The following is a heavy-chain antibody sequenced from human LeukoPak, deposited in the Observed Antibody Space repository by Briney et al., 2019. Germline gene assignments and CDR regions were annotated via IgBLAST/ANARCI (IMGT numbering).Heavy chain of an antibody. J-gene: IGHJ3*02. D-gene: IGHD6-19*01. CDR3: ARGSHSGWYVAFDI. Sequence: GGSLRLSCAASGFTFDDYGMSWVRQAPGKGLEWVSGINWNGGSTGYADSVKGRFTISRDNAKNSLYLQMNSLRAEDTALYYCARGSHSGWYVAFDIWGQGTMVTVSP. CDR1: GFTFDDYG. V-gene: IGHV3-20*04. CDR2: INWNGGST.